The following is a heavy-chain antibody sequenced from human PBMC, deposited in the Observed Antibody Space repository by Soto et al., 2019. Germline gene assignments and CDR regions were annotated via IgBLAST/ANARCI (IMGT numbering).Heavy chain of an antibody. CDR2: ISCDGSNK. Sequence: WGSLRIAWASSGFTFSSYAMHWVGQAQCNGLEWVAVISCDGSNKYYADSVKGRFTISRDNSKNTLYLQMNSLRAEDTAVYYCARVRSSSKIHSCYYGMDVWGQGTPVTVSS. V-gene: IGHV3-30-3*01. CDR1: GFTFSSYA. J-gene: IGHJ6*01. CDR3: ARVRSSSKIHSCYYGMDV. D-gene: IGHD6-6*01.